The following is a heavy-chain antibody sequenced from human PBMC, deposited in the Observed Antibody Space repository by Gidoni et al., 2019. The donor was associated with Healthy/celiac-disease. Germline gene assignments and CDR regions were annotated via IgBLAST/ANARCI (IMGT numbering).Heavy chain of an antibody. CDR1: GFTFSSYA. Sequence: QVQLVESGGGVVQPGRSLRLSCAAAGFTFSSYAMHWVRQAPGKGLEWVAVISYDGSNKYYADSVKCRFTISRDNSKNTLYLQMTSLRAEDTAVYYCARGTVVTRGHLDYWGQGTLVTVSS. D-gene: IGHD2-21*02. CDR3: ARGTVVTRGHLDY. V-gene: IGHV3-30-3*01. J-gene: IGHJ4*02. CDR2: ISYDGSNK.